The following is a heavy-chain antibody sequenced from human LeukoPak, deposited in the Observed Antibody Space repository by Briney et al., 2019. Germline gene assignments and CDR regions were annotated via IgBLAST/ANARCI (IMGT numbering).Heavy chain of an antibody. D-gene: IGHD2-15*01. V-gene: IGHV3-23*01. Sequence: GVSLRLSCAASGFTFNNYAMSWVRQAPGKGLEWVSAMSGGGDTTYYADSVKGHFTISRDNSKNTLYLQMNSLRAEDTAVDYCARGYVSLGYFDYWGQGTLVTVSS. CDR3: ARGYVSLGYFDY. J-gene: IGHJ4*02. CDR2: MSGGGDTT. CDR1: GFTFNNYA.